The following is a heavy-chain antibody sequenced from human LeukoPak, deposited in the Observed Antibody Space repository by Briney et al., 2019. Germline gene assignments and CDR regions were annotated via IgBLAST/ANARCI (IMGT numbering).Heavy chain of an antibody. CDR3: ARVTASLSFYYGMDV. D-gene: IGHD2-21*02. CDR2: IYSSGST. CDR1: RGSFSSYY. Sequence: SETLSLTCTVSRGSFSSYYWSWIRQPPGKGLEWIGHIYSSGSTKYNPSLKSRVTISVDTSKNLFSLKLTSVTAADTAVYFCARVTASLSFYYGMDVWGQGTTVTVSS. V-gene: IGHV4-59*01. J-gene: IGHJ6*02.